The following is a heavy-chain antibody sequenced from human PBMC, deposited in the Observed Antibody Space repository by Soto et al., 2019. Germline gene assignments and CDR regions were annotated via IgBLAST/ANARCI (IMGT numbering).Heavy chain of an antibody. J-gene: IGHJ4*02. D-gene: IGHD3-10*01. V-gene: IGHV3-21*01. CDR2: FRISSSYI. CDR1: VFTFSSYS. Sequence: LGGSLRLSCAASVFTFSSYSMNWVRQAPGEWLEWVSAFRISSSYIXXADSVEGPXAIARYNSENSXYLQPXSLRADDRAVYYCARAHGSGSYYSYWCQGTLVTVSS. CDR3: ARAHGSGSYYSY.